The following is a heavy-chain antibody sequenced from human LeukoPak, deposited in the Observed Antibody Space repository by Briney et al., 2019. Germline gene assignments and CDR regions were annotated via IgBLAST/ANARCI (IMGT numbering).Heavy chain of an antibody. CDR1: VGTFSSYA. D-gene: IGHD6-19*01. CDR3: ARTDYHGSGWYGDFDY. V-gene: IGHV1-69*05. CDR2: IIPIFGTA. Sequence: SVKVSCKASVGTFSSYAISWVRQAPGQGLEGLGGIIPIFGTANYAQKFQGRVTITTDESTSTAYMELSSLRSEDTAVYYCARTDYHGSGWYGDFDYWGQGTLVTVSS. J-gene: IGHJ4*02.